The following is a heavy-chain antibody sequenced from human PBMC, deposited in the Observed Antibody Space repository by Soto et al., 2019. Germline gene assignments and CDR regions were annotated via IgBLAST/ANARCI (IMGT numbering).Heavy chain of an antibody. Sequence: GESLRLSCKGPGYSFTGYCIGWVRHPPGKGLERMGIIYTGDSDTGSSPSFQGHVTITAATSTSIAYLQCNTLKAAVTAMYDCGRPIINVRDYYYSMDVWGQGTTVTV. J-gene: IGHJ6*02. CDR3: GRPIINVRDYYYSMDV. CDR2: IYTGDSDT. V-gene: IGHV5-51*01. CDR1: GYSFTGYC. D-gene: IGHD2-8*01.